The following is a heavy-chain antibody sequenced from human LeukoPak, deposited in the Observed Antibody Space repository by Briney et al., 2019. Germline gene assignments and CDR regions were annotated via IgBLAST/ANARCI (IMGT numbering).Heavy chain of an antibody. J-gene: IGHJ3*02. Sequence: ASVKVSCKASGYTFTSYYMHWVRQAPGQGLEWMGWINPNSGGTNYAQKFQGRVTMTRDTSISTAYMELSRLRSDDTAVYYCARVAVGSSFAFDIWGQGTMVTVSS. CDR2: INPNSGGT. CDR3: ARVAVGSSFAFDI. CDR1: GYTFTSYY. D-gene: IGHD2-21*01. V-gene: IGHV1-2*02.